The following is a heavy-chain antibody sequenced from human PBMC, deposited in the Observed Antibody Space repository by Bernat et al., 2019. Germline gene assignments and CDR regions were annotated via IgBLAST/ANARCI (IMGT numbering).Heavy chain of an antibody. J-gene: IGHJ4*02. CDR1: GFTFSSYD. V-gene: IGHV3-13*01. D-gene: IGHD4-17*01. CDR2: IGTAGDT. Sequence: EVQLVESGGGLVQPGGSLRLSCAASGFTFSSYDMHWVRQATGKGLEWVSAIGTAGDTYYPGSVKGRFTISRENAKNSLYLQMNSLRAGDTAVYYCARAGGDYEGFDYWGQGTLVTVSS. CDR3: ARAGGDYEGFDY.